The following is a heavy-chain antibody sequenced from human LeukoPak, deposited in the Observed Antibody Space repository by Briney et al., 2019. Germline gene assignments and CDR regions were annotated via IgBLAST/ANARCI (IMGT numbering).Heavy chain of an antibody. Sequence: GSLRLTCAASGFTFNNYNMNWVRQAPGKGLEWVSSISSSSSHIYYADSVKGRFTISRDNAKNSLYLQMNSLRAEDTAVYYCARVGSGTYYNYFDYWGQGTLVTVSS. V-gene: IGHV3-21*01. CDR1: GFTFNNYN. CDR3: ARVGSGTYYNYFDY. D-gene: IGHD3-10*01. CDR2: ISSSSSHI. J-gene: IGHJ4*02.